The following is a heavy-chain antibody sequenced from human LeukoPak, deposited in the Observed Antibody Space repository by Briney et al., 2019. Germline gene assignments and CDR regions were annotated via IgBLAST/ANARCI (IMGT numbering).Heavy chain of an antibody. J-gene: IGHJ3*02. D-gene: IGHD2-15*01. CDR3: ASGSANAFDI. CDR1: GFTFSSYS. V-gene: IGHV3-21*01. CDR2: ISSSSSYI. Sequence: GGSLRLPCAASGFTFSSYSMNWVRQAPGKGLEWVSSISSSSSYIYYADSVKGRFTISRDNAKNSLYLQMNSLRAEDTAVYYCASGSANAFDIWRQATMVTVSS.